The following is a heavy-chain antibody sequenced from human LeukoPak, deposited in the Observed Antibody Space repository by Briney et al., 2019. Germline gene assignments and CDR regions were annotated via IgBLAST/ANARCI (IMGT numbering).Heavy chain of an antibody. CDR1: GFTVSSNY. CDR3: ARDRVGARGDAFDI. J-gene: IGHJ3*02. V-gene: IGHV3-66*01. Sequence: GGTLRLSCAASGFTVSSNYMSWVRQAPGKGLEWVSVIYSGGSTYYADSAKGRFTISRDNSKNTLYLQMNSLRAEDTAVYYCARDRVGARGDAFDIWGQGTMVTVSS. CDR2: IYSGGST. D-gene: IGHD1-26*01.